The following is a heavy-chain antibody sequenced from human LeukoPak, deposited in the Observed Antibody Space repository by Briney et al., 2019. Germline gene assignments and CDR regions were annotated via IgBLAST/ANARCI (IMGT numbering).Heavy chain of an antibody. CDR2: IIPIFGTA. CDR1: GGTFSSYA. Sequence: ASVKVSCKASGGTFSSYAISWVRQAPGQGLEWMGGIIPIFGTANYAQKFQGRVTITADESTSTAYMELSSLRSEDTAVYYCARDPSKDYGSGSYYVYWGQGTLVTVSS. J-gene: IGHJ4*02. V-gene: IGHV1-69*13. CDR3: ARDPSKDYGSGSYYVY. D-gene: IGHD3-10*01.